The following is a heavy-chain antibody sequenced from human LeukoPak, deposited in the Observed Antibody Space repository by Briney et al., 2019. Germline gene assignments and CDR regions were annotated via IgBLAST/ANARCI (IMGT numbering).Heavy chain of an antibody. CDR2: IYYSGST. Sequence: PSETLSLTCTVSGGSITYYYWSWIRQPPGKGLEWIGYIYYSGSTNYNPSLKSRVTISVDTSKNQFSLKLSSLTAADTAVYYCARGGSHYAVFDIWGQGTMVTVSS. V-gene: IGHV4-59*01. D-gene: IGHD1-26*01. CDR3: ARGGSHYAVFDI. CDR1: GGSITYYY. J-gene: IGHJ3*02.